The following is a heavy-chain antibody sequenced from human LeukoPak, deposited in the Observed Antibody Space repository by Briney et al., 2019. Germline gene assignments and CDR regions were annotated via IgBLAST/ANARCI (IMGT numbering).Heavy chain of an antibody. CDR3: AGLGPTTGYYYMDV. Sequence: PSQTLSLTCTVSGGSISSGSYYWSWIRQPAGKGLEWIGRIYTSGSTNYNPSLKSRVTMSVDTSKNQFSLKLSSVTAADTAVYYCAGLGPTTGYYYMDVWGKGTTVTVSS. CDR2: IYTSGST. J-gene: IGHJ6*03. D-gene: IGHD1-14*01. CDR1: GGSISSGSYY. V-gene: IGHV4-61*02.